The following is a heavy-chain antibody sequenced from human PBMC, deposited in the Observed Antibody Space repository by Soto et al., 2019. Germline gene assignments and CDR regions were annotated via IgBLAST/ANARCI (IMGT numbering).Heavy chain of an antibody. CDR2: ISYDGSNK. V-gene: IGHV3-30*03. CDR1: GSTFSNYG. D-gene: IGHD1-26*01. J-gene: IGHJ6*02. CDR3: ARGGGGYHYYGMDV. Sequence: QVQLVESGGGVVQPGRSLRLSCAGSGSTFSNYGMHWVRQAPGKGLEWVALISYDGSNKYHADSVKGRFTISRDNSKNTLYLQMNNLRAEDTAVYYCARGGGGYHYYGMDVWGQGTAVTVSS.